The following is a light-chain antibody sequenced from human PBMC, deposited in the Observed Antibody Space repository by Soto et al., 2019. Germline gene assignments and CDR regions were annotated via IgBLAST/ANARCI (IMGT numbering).Light chain of an antibody. V-gene: IGLV1-51*01. CDR2: DDN. CDR1: SSHIGGNS. CDR3: GSWDSSLSAYV. Sequence: QSVLTPPPSVSAAPGQKVTISCSGSSSHIGGNSVSWYQQLPGTAPKLLIYDDNTRPSGIPDRFSGSKSGTSATLGITGFQTGDEADYYCGSWDSSLSAYVFGTGTKVTVL. J-gene: IGLJ1*01.